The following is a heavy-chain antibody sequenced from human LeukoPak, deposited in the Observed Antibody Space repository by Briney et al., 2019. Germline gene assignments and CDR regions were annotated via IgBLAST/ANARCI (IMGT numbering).Heavy chain of an antibody. V-gene: IGHV1-2*02. D-gene: IGHD6-13*01. CDR1: GYTFTGYY. CDR3: ARDPGTAAGIKKYFQH. Sequence: ASVKVSCKASGYTFTGYYMHWVRQAPGQGLEWMGWINPNSGGTNYAQKFQGRVTMTRDTSISTAYMELSRLRSDDTAVYYCARDPGTAAGIKKYFQHWGQGTLVTVSS. J-gene: IGHJ1*01. CDR2: INPNSGGT.